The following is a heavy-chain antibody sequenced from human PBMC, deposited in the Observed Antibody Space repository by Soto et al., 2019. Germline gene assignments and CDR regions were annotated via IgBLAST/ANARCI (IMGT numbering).Heavy chain of an antibody. CDR1: GGTFSSYA. D-gene: IGHD2-2*01. CDR2: IIPIFGTA. V-gene: IGHV1-69*13. Sequence: SVKVSCKASGGTFSSYAISWVRQAPGQGLEWMGGIIPIFGTANYAQKFQGRVTITADESTSTAYMELSSLRSEDTAVYYCARAGYCSSTSCYRGTIDYWGQGTLVTVSS. J-gene: IGHJ4*02. CDR3: ARAGYCSSTSCYRGTIDY.